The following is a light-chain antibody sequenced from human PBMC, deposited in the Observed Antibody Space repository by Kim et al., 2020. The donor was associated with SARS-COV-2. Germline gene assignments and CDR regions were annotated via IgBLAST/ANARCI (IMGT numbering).Light chain of an antibody. CDR3: QHYYSYPWT. CDR1: QSIGKY. Sequence: DIQMTQSPSTLSASVGDRVTITCRASQSIGKYLAWYQHKPGRAPKLLIYKASSLESGVPSGFSGSGSGTEFTLTITSLQPDDSATYYCQHYYSYPWTFGQGTKVEIK. J-gene: IGKJ1*01. V-gene: IGKV1-5*03. CDR2: KAS.